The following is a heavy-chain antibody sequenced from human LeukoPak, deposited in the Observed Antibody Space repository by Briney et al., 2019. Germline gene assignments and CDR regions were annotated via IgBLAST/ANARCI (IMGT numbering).Heavy chain of an antibody. CDR3: ARDLESEPGQGPDY. CDR2: ISYDGSNK. D-gene: IGHD1-14*01. Sequence: GGSLRLSCAASGFTFSTYAMHWVRQVPGKGREWVAVISYDGSNKYYADSVKGRFTISRDNSKNTLYLQMNSLRGEDTGVYYCARDLESEPGQGPDYWGQGTLVTVSS. CDR1: GFTFSTYA. J-gene: IGHJ4*02. V-gene: IGHV3-30*01.